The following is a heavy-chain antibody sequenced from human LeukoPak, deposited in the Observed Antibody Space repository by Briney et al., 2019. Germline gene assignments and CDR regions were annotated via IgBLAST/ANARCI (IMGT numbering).Heavy chain of an antibody. D-gene: IGHD1-26*01. CDR2: ISSGSGPK. V-gene: IGHV3-11*06. CDR1: GFTFSDYY. CDR3: ARHKTGGREYAFDI. Sequence: GGSLRLSCAASGFTFSDYYMSWIRQAPGGGLGWVSYISSGSGPKNYADSVKGRFTITRDNANNSLYLQMNSLRAEDTAGYYWARHKTGGREYAFDIWGQGTMVTVSS. J-gene: IGHJ3*02.